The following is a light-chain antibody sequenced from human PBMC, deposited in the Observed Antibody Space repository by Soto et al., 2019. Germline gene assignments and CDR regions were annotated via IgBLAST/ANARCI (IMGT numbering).Light chain of an antibody. CDR2: DAS. J-gene: IGKJ1*01. Sequence: EIGLTQSPATLSLSPGERATLSCRASQSVSSYLAWYQQKPGQAPRLLIYDASNRATGIPARFSGSGSGTDFTLTISSLQSEDFAVYYCQQYNNWPRPFGQGTKVDI. CDR1: QSVSSY. CDR3: QQYNNWPRP. V-gene: IGKV3-11*01.